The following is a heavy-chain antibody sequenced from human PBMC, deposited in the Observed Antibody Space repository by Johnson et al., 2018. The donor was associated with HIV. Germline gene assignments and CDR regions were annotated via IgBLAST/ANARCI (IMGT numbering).Heavy chain of an antibody. CDR1: EFIFSSYS. CDR3: ARDLNHFGGAFDI. V-gene: IGHV3-30*04. D-gene: IGHD3-16*01. Sequence: QVQLVESGGGLVQPGGSLRLSCAASEFIFSSYSMHWVRQAPGKGLEWVAVISYDGSNKYYADSVKGRFTISRDNSKNTLYLQMNSLRAEDTAVYYCARDLNHFGGAFDIWGQGTMVTVSS. CDR2: ISYDGSNK. J-gene: IGHJ3*02.